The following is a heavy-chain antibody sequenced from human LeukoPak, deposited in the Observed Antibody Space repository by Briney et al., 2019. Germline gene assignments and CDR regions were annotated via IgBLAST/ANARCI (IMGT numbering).Heavy chain of an antibody. D-gene: IGHD3-16*02. CDR3: AKALVRLGELSLFPFDY. CDR2: IRYDGSNK. J-gene: IGHJ4*02. Sequence: GGSLRLSYAASGFTFSSYGMHWVRQAPGKGLEWVAFIRYDGSNKYYADSVKGRFTISRDNSKNTLYLQMNSLRAEDTAVYYCAKALVRLGELSLFPFDYWGQGTLVTVSS. V-gene: IGHV3-30*02. CDR1: GFTFSSYG.